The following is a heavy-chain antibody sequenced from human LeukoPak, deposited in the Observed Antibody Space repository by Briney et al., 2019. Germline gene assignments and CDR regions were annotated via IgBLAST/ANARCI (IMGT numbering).Heavy chain of an antibody. CDR3: AKGAAIDH. CDR1: GFTFNNYA. Sequence: GGSLSLSCAASGFTFNNYAMNWVRQAPGKGLEWVAAVTGPADTTYYADSVKGRFTISRDSFKDTVYLQMNRLGAEDTALYYCAKGAAIDHWGQGTLVTVSS. V-gene: IGHV3-23*01. CDR2: VTGPADTT. J-gene: IGHJ4*02. D-gene: IGHD5-24*01.